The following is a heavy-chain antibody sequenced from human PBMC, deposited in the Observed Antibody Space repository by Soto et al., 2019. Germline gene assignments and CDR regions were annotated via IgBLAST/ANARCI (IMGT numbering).Heavy chain of an antibody. CDR1: GFTFSSYD. V-gene: IGHV3-13*01. Sequence: EVQLVESGGCLVQPGGSLRLSCAASGFTFSSYDMHWVRQATGKGLEWVSAIGTACDTYYPCSVKGRFTISRENAKNSLYLQMNSLRAGDTAVYYCARASGSGRPLNYYMDVWGKGTTVTVSS. CDR2: IGTACDT. D-gene: IGHD3-10*01. J-gene: IGHJ6*03. CDR3: ARASGSGRPLNYYMDV.